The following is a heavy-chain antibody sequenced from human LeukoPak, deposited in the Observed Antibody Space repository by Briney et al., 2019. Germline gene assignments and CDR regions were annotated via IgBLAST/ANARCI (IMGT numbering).Heavy chain of an antibody. CDR1: GYTFTSYG. CDR3: ARDLGYCTSTSCYDGRNWFDP. V-gene: IGHV1-18*01. J-gene: IGHJ5*02. Sequence: ASVKVSCKASGYTFTSYGISWVRQAPGQGLEWMEWISAYNGNTNHAQNFQGRVTMTTDASTSTAYMELRSLRSDDTAVYYCARDLGYCTSTSCYDGRNWFDPWGQGTLVTVSS. D-gene: IGHD2-2*01. CDR2: ISAYNGNT.